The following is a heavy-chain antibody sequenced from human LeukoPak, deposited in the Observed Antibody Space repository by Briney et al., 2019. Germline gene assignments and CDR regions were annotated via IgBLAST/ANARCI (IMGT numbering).Heavy chain of an antibody. J-gene: IGHJ4*02. Sequence: PGGSLRFSCAASGFTFSNYAMSWVRQAPGKGLEWVSTISASGSGTYYADSVKGRFTISRDISKNTLYLHMNSLRAEDTAVYYCAKRDSKAFDYWGQGTLVTVSS. CDR2: ISASGSGT. V-gene: IGHV3-23*01. CDR3: AKRDSKAFDY. CDR1: GFTFSNYA.